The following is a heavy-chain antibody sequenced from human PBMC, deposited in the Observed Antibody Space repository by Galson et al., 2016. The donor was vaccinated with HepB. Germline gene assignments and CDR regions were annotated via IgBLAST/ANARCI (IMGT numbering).Heavy chain of an antibody. J-gene: IGHJ4*02. V-gene: IGHV1-46*01. D-gene: IGHD3/OR15-3a*01. Sequence: SVKVSCKASGYTFTSYYIHWVRQAPGQGLEWMGKINPRGGSTSCAQKFQGRVTMTRDTSTSTVYMELSSLTSEDTAVYYCARGTGTGGYFDYWGQGTLVTVSS. CDR1: GYTFTSYY. CDR3: ARGTGTGGYFDY. CDR2: INPRGGST.